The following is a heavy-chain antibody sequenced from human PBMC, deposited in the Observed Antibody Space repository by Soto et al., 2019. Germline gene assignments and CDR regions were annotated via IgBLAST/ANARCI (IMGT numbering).Heavy chain of an antibody. J-gene: IGHJ5*02. CDR2: ISAYNGNT. V-gene: IGHV1-18*01. D-gene: IGHD1-1*01. CDR1: GDTKTSRS. Sequence: APVKVTSKASGDTKTSRSSSSVRQAPGQGLEWMGWISAYNGNTNYAQKLQGRVTMTTDTSTSTAYMELRSLRSDDTAVYYCAMHTKTGTTVVDPWGQGILVTVS. CDR3: AMHTKTGTTVVDP.